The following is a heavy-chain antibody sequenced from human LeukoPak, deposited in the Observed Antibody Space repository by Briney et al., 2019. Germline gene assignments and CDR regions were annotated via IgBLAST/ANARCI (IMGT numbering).Heavy chain of an antibody. Sequence: SETLSLTCAVYGGSFSGYYWSWIRQPPGKGLEWIGEINHSGSTNYNPSLKSRVTISVDTSKDQFSLKLSSVTAADTAVYYCARGSGAWFDPWGQGTLVTVSS. CDR1: GGSFSGYY. J-gene: IGHJ5*02. V-gene: IGHV4-34*01. CDR3: ARGSGAWFDP. D-gene: IGHD3-10*01. CDR2: INHSGST.